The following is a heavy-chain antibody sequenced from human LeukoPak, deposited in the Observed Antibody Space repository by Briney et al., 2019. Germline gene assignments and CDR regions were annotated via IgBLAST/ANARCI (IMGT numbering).Heavy chain of an antibody. CDR1: GYTFTGYY. V-gene: IGHV1-2*02. CDR3: ARERKYYDFWSGYNNWFDP. J-gene: IGHJ5*02. D-gene: IGHD3-3*01. Sequence: ASVKVSCKASGYTFTGYYMHWVRQAPGQGLEWMGWINPNSGGTNYAQKFQGRVTMTRDTSISTAYMELSRLRSDDTAVYYCARERKYYDFWSGYNNWFDPWGQGTLVTVSS. CDR2: INPNSGGT.